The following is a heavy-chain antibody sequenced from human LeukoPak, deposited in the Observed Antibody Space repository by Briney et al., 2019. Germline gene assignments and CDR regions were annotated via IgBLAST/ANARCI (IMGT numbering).Heavy chain of an antibody. CDR3: AKDRLPSPTAMVYFDY. V-gene: IGHV3-74*01. CDR1: GFTFSNYW. D-gene: IGHD5-18*01. Sequence: GGSLRLSCAASGFTFSNYWMHWVRQAPGKGLVWVSRINSDGSRTTYADSVKGRFTISRDNSKNTLYLQMNSLRAEDTAVYYCAKDRLPSPTAMVYFDYWGQGTLVTVSS. J-gene: IGHJ4*02. CDR2: INSDGSRT.